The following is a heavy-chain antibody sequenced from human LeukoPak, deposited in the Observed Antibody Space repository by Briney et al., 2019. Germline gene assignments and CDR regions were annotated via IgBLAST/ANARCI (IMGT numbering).Heavy chain of an antibody. CDR3: ARVSGYDWESFYDY. Sequence: SETLSLTCTVSGGSISSYYWSWIRQPPGKGLEWIGYIYYSGSTNYNPSLKSRVTISVDTSKNQFSLKLNSVTAADAAVYYCARVSGYDWESFYDYWGQGTLVTVSS. D-gene: IGHD5-12*01. J-gene: IGHJ4*02. CDR2: IYYSGST. V-gene: IGHV4-59*01. CDR1: GGSISSYY.